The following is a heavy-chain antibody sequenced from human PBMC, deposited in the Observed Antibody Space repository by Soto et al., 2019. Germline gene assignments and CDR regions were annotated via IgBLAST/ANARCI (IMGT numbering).Heavy chain of an antibody. CDR3: ARAGTLGSGWGAYFDY. CDR1: GYTFTSYY. D-gene: IGHD6-19*01. Sequence: QVQLVQSGAEVKKPGASVKVSCKASGYTFTSYYMHWVRQAPGQGLEWMGIINPSGGSTSYAQKFQGRVTMTRDTSTSTVYMELSSLRSEDTAVFYCARAGTLGSGWGAYFDYWGQGTLVTVSS. J-gene: IGHJ4*02. CDR2: INPSGGST. V-gene: IGHV1-46*01.